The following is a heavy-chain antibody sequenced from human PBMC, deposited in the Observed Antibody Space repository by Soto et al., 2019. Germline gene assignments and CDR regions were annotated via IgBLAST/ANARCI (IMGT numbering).Heavy chain of an antibody. CDR1: GFRFGSFA. D-gene: IGHD5-18*01. Sequence: LSLCNEASGFRFGSFAMNWFRQAPGRGLEWVSYISDDGASIYYADSLKGRFTISRDNAKNSLSLQMNNLRAEDTAVYYCARENSVQAWLHHFDHWGLGTLVTVS. CDR3: ARENSVQAWLHHFDH. V-gene: IGHV3-48*03. CDR2: ISDDGASI. J-gene: IGHJ4*02.